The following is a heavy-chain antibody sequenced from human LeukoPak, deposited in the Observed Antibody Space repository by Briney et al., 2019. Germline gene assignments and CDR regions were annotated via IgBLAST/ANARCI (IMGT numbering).Heavy chain of an antibody. CDR2: ISSSSTYI. CDR3: AREHSSSWQTPDY. J-gene: IGHJ4*02. CDR1: GFTFSTYS. V-gene: IGHV3-21*06. Sequence: GGSLRLSCAASGFTFSTYSMNWVRQAPGKGLEWVSSISSSSTYISYADSVKGRFTISRDNAKNSPYLQMNSLRAEDTAVYYCAREHSSSWQTPDYWGQGTLVTVSS. D-gene: IGHD6-13*01.